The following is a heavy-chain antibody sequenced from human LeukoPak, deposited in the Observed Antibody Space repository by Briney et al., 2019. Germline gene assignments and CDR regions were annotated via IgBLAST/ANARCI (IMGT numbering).Heavy chain of an antibody. CDR3: ASLYDYDSSGYLV. CDR1: GYSISRGYY. V-gene: IGHV4-38-2*01. CDR2: IYHSGSP. D-gene: IGHD3-22*01. Sequence: SETLSLPCAVSGYSISRGYYWGRTRPPPGKGLEWIGSIYHSGSPYYNPSLKSRVTISVDTSKNQFALKLSSVTAADTAVYYCASLYDYDSSGYLVWGQGTLVTVSS. J-gene: IGHJ4*02.